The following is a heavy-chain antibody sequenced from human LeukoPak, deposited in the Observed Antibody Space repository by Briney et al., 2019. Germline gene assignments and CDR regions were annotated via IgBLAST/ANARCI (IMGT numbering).Heavy chain of an antibody. Sequence: SETLSLTCTVSGGSISGHHWTWIRQPPGTGLEWIGYFYDSGDFNYNPSLKSRVTIWMGMSNNQFSLTMSSVTAADTAMYYCARLLRPGGRKGDAFDIWGQGTLVTVSS. CDR2: FYDSGDF. CDR1: GGSISGHH. J-gene: IGHJ3*02. V-gene: IGHV4-59*08. D-gene: IGHD1-26*01. CDR3: ARLLRPGGRKGDAFDI.